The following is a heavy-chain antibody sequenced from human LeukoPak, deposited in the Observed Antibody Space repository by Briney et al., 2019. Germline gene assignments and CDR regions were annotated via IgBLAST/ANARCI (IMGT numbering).Heavy chain of an antibody. CDR1: GFTFSSYW. Sequence: GGSLRLSCAASGFTFSSYWMSWVRQAPGKGLEWVANIKQDGSEKYYVDSVKGRFTISRDNAKNSLYLQMNSLRAEDTAVYYCARERKKGPGLPDYWGQGTLVTVSS. V-gene: IGHV3-7*01. CDR2: IKQDGSEK. J-gene: IGHJ4*02. CDR3: ARERKKGPGLPDY.